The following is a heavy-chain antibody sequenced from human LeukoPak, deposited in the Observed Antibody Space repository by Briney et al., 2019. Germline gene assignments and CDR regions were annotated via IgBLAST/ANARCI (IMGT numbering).Heavy chain of an antibody. CDR2: IIPIFGTA. D-gene: IGHD3-3*01. J-gene: IGHJ4*02. CDR3: ARAYDFWSGYYFIEFGY. V-gene: IGHV1-69*13. Sequence: SVKVSCKPSGGTFSSYAISWVRQAPGQGLEWMGGIIPIFGTANYAQKFQGRVTITADESTSTAYMELSSLRSEDTAVYYCARAYDFWSGYYFIEFGYWGQGTLVTVSS. CDR1: GGTFSSYA.